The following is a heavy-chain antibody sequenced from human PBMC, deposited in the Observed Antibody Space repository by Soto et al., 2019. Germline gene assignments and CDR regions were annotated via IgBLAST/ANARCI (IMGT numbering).Heavy chain of an antibody. Sequence: QVQLVQSGAEVKKPGASVKVSCKASGYTFTSYAIHWVRQAPGQRLEWMGWINAGNGKTKYSQKFQDRVTITRDTSASTPYMELSSLRSEDTAVYYSARDLGGWPDYWGQGTLVTVSS. V-gene: IGHV1-3*01. CDR3: ARDLGGWPDY. D-gene: IGHD6-19*01. CDR2: INAGNGKT. CDR1: GYTFTSYA. J-gene: IGHJ4*02.